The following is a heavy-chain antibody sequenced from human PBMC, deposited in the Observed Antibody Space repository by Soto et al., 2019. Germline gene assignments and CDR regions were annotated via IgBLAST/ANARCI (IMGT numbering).Heavy chain of an antibody. D-gene: IGHD3-10*01. Sequence: SETLSLTCAVSGVSLTSGNWWTWVRQSPQRGLEYIGEIFHDGTANYYPSSERRVAMSVDTSRNQFSLKLTSVTAADTAVYFCARLVYDTRLNYMYFDFWGPGTLVTVSS. CDR1: GVSLTSGNW. V-gene: IGHV4-4*02. J-gene: IGHJ4*02. CDR2: IFHDGTA. CDR3: ARLVYDTRLNYMYFDF.